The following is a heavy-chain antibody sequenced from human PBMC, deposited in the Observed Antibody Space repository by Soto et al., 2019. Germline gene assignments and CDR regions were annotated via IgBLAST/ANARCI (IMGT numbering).Heavy chain of an antibody. CDR2: IWYDGSDE. D-gene: IGHD5-12*01. Sequence: GGSLRLSCAASGFTFSSYGMHWVRQAPGKGLEWVALIWYDGSDEYYADSVKGRFTISRDNSKNTLYLQMNSLRAEDTAVYYCARKGYSGSTSYYMDVWGKGTTVTV. J-gene: IGHJ6*03. CDR1: GFTFSSYG. V-gene: IGHV3-33*01. CDR3: ARKGYSGSTSYYMDV.